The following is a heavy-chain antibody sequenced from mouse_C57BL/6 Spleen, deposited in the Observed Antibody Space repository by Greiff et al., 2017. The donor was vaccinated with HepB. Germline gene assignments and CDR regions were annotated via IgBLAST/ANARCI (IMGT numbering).Heavy chain of an antibody. D-gene: IGHD1-1*01. CDR2: IYPGDGDT. CDR3: YYYGSSSAWFAY. CDR1: GYSFSSSW. V-gene: IGHV1-82*01. Sequence: VKLMESGPELVKPGASVKISCKASGYSFSSSWMNWVKQRPGKGLEWIGRIYPGDGDTNYNGKFKGKATLTADKSSSTAYMQLSSLTSEDSAVYFCYYYGSSSAWFAYWGQGTLVTVSA. J-gene: IGHJ3*01.